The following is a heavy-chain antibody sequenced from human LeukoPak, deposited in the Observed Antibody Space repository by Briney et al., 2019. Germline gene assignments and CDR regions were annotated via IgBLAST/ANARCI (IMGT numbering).Heavy chain of an antibody. CDR1: GFTFGDYV. J-gene: IGHJ4*02. Sequence: GGSLRLSCTASGFTFGDYVMSWVRQAPGKGLEWVGFIRSKAYGGTTKNAASVKGRFTISRDDSRSIAYLQMNSLKTEDTAVYYCTADVPNDDGDYVPIDYWGQGTLVTVSS. CDR2: IRSKAYGGTT. CDR3: TADVPNDDGDYVPIDY. D-gene: IGHD4-17*01. V-gene: IGHV3-49*04.